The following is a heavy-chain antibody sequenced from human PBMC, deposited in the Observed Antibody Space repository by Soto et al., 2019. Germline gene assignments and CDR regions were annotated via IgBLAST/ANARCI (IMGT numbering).Heavy chain of an antibody. V-gene: IGHV3-49*03. J-gene: IGHJ5*02. D-gene: IGHD2-15*01. CDR2: IRSKAYGGTT. CDR3: TRGIYCSGGSCYEYNWFDP. Sequence: PGGSLRLSCTASGFTFGDYAMSWFRQAPGKGLEWVGFIRSKAYGGTTEYDASVKGRFTISRDDSKSIAYLQMNSLKTEDTAVYYCTRGIYCSGGSCYEYNWFDPWGQGTLVTVSS. CDR1: GFTFGDYA.